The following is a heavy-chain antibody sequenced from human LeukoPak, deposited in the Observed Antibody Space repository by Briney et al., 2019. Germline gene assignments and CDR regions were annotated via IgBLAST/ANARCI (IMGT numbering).Heavy chain of an antibody. V-gene: IGHV3-23*01. J-gene: IGHJ4*02. CDR3: AKDGLMITFGGGFDY. CDR2: ISGSGGST. D-gene: IGHD3-16*01. CDR1: GFTFSSYG. Sequence: PGGSLRLSCAASGFTFSSYGMSWVRQAPGKGLEWVSAISGSGGSTYYADSVKGRFTISRDNSKNTLYLQMNSLRAEDTAVYYCAKDGLMITFGGGFDYWGQGTLVTVSS.